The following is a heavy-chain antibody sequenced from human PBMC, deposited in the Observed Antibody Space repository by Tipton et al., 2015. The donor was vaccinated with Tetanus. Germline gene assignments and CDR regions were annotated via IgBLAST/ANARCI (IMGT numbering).Heavy chain of an antibody. V-gene: IGHV4-39*01. D-gene: IGHD4-23*01. CDR2: IYHSGST. Sequence: TLSLTCTVSGGSISSSTYYWGWIRQTPGKGLEWIGSIYHSGSTYYNPSLRSRVTISVDTSKMQFSLKLNSVTAADTAVYYCASQSNEYGGNSLSGYFDFWGQGSLVNVSS. CDR3: ASQSNEYGGNSLSGYFDF. J-gene: IGHJ4*02. CDR1: GGSISSSTYY.